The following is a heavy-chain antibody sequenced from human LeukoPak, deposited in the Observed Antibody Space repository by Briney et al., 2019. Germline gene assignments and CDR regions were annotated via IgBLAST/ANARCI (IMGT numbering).Heavy chain of an antibody. Sequence: GGSLRLSCAASGFTFSSYAMSWVRQAPGKGLEWVSAISGSGGSTYYADSVKGQFTISRDNSKNTLYLQMNSLRAEDTAVYYCATHHTNSGTYTWDFFDYWGQGTLVTVSS. J-gene: IGHJ4*02. D-gene: IGHD1-26*01. V-gene: IGHV3-23*01. CDR3: ATHHTNSGTYTWDFFDY. CDR2: ISGSGGST. CDR1: GFTFSSYA.